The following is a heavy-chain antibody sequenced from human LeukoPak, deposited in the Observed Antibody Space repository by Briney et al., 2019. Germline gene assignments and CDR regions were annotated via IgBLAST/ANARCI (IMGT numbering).Heavy chain of an antibody. V-gene: IGHV1-2*02. CDR3: AREGSHHYGDYDDAFDI. CDR1: GYTFTGYY. CDR2: INPNSGGT. Sequence: ASVTVSCKASGYTFTGYYMHWVRQAPGQGLEWMGWINPNSGGTNYAQKFQGRVTMTRDTSIRTAYMELSRLRSDDTAVYYCAREGSHHYGDYDDAFDIWGQGTMVTVSS. J-gene: IGHJ3*02. D-gene: IGHD4-17*01.